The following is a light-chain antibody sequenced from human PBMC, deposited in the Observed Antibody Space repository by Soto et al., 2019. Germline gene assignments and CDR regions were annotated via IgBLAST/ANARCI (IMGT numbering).Light chain of an antibody. CDR1: QSVSSSY. Sequence: EIVLTQSPGTLSLSPGERATLSCRASQSVSSSYLAWYQQKPGQAPRLLIYGASSRATGIPDRFSGSGSGTDFTLTFSRLEPEDFAVYYCQQYGSSRETFGQGTKVDIK. V-gene: IGKV3-20*01. CDR3: QQYGSSRET. J-gene: IGKJ1*01. CDR2: GAS.